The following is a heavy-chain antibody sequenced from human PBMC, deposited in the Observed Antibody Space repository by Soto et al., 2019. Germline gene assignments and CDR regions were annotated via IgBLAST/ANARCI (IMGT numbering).Heavy chain of an antibody. CDR2: ISSSSSTI. CDR1: GFTFSSYS. V-gene: IGHV3-48*04. J-gene: IGHJ6*02. CDR3: AASPYYYYYGMDV. Sequence: GGSLRLSCAASGFTFSSYSMNWVRQAPGKGLEWVSYISSSSSTIYYADSVKGRFTISRDNSKNTLYLQMNSLRAEDTAVYYCAASPYYYYYGMDVWGQGTTVTVSS.